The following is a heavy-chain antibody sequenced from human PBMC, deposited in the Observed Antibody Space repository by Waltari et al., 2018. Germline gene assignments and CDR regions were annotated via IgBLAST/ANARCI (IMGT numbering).Heavy chain of an antibody. J-gene: IGHJ6*03. D-gene: IGHD1-1*01. CDR3: ARRNWNRLGPYYDYYYMDV. Sequence: QVQLVQSGAEVKRPGSSVKVSCKASGGTFSSYAINWVRQAPGQGLEWMGGISPILGIANYAQKFQGRVTITADKSTSTAYMELSSLRSEDTAVYYCARRNWNRLGPYYDYYYMDVWGKGTTVTDSS. CDR2: ISPILGIA. CDR1: GGTFSSYA. V-gene: IGHV1-69*10.